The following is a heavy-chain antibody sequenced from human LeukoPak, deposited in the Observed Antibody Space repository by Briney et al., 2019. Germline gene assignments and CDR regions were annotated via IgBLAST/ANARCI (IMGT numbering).Heavy chain of an antibody. V-gene: IGHV1-69*02. J-gene: IGHJ4*02. CDR3: ARSQNGYGAVDY. D-gene: IGHD5-18*01. CDR2: IIPILGVA. CDR1: GGTFSSYT. Sequence: SVKVSCKASGGTFSSYTISWVRQAPGQGLEWMGRIIPILGVANNAQKFQGRVTITADKSTSTAYMELSSLRSEDTAVYYCARSQNGYGAVDYWGQGTPVTVSS.